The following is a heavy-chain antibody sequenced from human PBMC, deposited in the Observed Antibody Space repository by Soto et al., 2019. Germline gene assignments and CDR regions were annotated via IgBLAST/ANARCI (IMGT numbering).Heavy chain of an antibody. CDR2: ISGSGGST. V-gene: IGHV3-23*01. Sequence: EVQLLESGGGLVQPGGSLRLSCAASGITFTAYAMSWVRQALGKGLEWVSSISGSGGSTYYADSVKGRLTISRDNSKNTLYLQMNSLRAEDTAVYYCATIIIPAATNFYWGQGTLVTVSS. D-gene: IGHD2-2*01. CDR1: GITFTAYA. CDR3: ATIIIPAATNFY. J-gene: IGHJ4*02.